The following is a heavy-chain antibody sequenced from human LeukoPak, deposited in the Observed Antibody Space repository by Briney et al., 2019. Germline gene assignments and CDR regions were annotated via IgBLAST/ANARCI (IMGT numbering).Heavy chain of an antibody. D-gene: IGHD2-8*01. CDR3: ARDTTEGVLSLDV. V-gene: IGHV3-33*01. Sequence: PGRSLRLSCAASGFTFSGSGMHWVRQAPAKGPEWVAVIWYDGSQRYYAESVKGRFTISRDNSKNTLDLQMSSLRVEDTAVYYCARDTTEGVLSLDVWGQGTTVTVSS. CDR1: GFTFSGSG. J-gene: IGHJ6*02. CDR2: IWYDGSQR.